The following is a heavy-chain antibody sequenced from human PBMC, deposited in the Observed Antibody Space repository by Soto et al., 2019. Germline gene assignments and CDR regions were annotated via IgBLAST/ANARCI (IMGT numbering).Heavy chain of an antibody. Sequence: QVQLVQSGAEVKKPGASVKVSCKASGYTFSTYGISWVRQAPGQGLEWMGWISAYNGNTNYAQKVQGRVNMTTDTSTSTAYMELRSLRSDDTAVYYCERELGSAAMTLYFYYYGLDVWGQGTTVTVS. CDR1: GYTFSTYG. J-gene: IGHJ6*02. CDR2: ISAYNGNT. CDR3: ERELGSAAMTLYFYYYGLDV. V-gene: IGHV1-18*01. D-gene: IGHD2-2*01.